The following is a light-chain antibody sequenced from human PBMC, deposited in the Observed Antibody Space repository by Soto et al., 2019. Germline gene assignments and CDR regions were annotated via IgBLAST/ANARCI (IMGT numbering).Light chain of an antibody. CDR2: AAS. CDR1: QSISSY. V-gene: IGKV1-39*01. J-gene: IGKJ5*01. CDR3: QQYYSYPIT. Sequence: DIQMTQSPSSLSASVGDRVTITCRASQSISSYLNWYQQKPGKAPKLLIYAASTLQSGVPSRFSGSGSGTDFTLTISCPQSEDFATYYCQQYYSYPITFGQGTRLEIK.